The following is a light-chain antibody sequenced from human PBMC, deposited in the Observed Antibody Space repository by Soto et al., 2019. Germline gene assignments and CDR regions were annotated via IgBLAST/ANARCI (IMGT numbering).Light chain of an antibody. CDR1: SANIGGNT. V-gene: IGLV1-44*01. J-gene: IGLJ7*01. Sequence: QSVLTQPPSASGTPGQRVTISCSGSSANIGGNTVNWYQQIPGTAPQLLIYTNSHRPSAVPDRFSGSKSGSSASLAISGLQSEDEADYYCAAWDDSLNRPVFGGGTQLTVL. CDR3: AAWDDSLNRPV. CDR2: TNS.